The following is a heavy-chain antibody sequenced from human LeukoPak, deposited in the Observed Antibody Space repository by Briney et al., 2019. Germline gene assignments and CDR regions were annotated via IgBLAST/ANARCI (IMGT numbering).Heavy chain of an antibody. V-gene: IGHV3-30*04. CDR3: ARVVNSGSYWKPLDY. J-gene: IGHJ4*02. D-gene: IGHD1-26*01. Sequence: GGSLRLSCAASGFTFSSYAMHWVRQAPGKGLEWVALISYDGSNKYYTHSVKGRFTISRDNSKNTLYLQMNSLRAEDTAMYYCARVVNSGSYWKPLDYWGQGTLVTVPS. CDR1: GFTFSSYA. CDR2: ISYDGSNK.